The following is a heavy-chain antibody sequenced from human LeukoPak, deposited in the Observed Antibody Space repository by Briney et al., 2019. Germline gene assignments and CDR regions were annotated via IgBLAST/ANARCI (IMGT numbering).Heavy chain of an antibody. CDR2: SYWNENK. CDR3: ARIWLTRSYYFDY. Sequence: SGPTLIHPTPTLTLTSTFSGCSLSTRAVGVGWIRQPPGKALEWLSLSYWNENKSYSPTIKSRLNISKDTAKNQEVLTMTNMDPVDTATYYCARIWLTRSYYFDYWGQGTLVTVSS. D-gene: IGHD2-15*01. V-gene: IGHV2-5*01. CDR1: GCSLSTRAVG. J-gene: IGHJ4*02.